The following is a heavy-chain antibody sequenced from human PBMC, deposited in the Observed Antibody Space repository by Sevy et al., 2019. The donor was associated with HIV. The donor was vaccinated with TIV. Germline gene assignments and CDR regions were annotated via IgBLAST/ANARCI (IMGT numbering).Heavy chain of an antibody. CDR1: GFTFGDFA. V-gene: IGHV3-49*04. J-gene: IGHJ4*02. CDR2: FKSKGLDGTL. Sequence: GGSLRLSCTTSGFTFGDFAMSWVRQAPGKGLEWVAFFKSKGLDGTLHHPGPVRGRFTISRDDSNGIVYLQMNDLKIEVTGVYYCGRWKGAQSIFDYWGQGALVTVSS. D-gene: IGHD1-1*01. CDR3: GRWKGAQSIFDY.